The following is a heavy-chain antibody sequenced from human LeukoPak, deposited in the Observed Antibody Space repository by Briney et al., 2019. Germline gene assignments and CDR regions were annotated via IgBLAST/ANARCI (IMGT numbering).Heavy chain of an antibody. D-gene: IGHD5-24*01. Sequence: PSETLSLTCAVYGGSFSGYYWSWIRQPPGKGLEWIGEINHSGSTNYNPSLKSRVTISVDTSKNQFSLKLSSVTAADTAVCYCARNSAGYTNRGNYYYYMDVWGKGTTVTVSS. CDR3: ARNSAGYTNRGNYYYYMDV. V-gene: IGHV4-34*01. CDR2: INHSGST. CDR1: GGSFSGYY. J-gene: IGHJ6*03.